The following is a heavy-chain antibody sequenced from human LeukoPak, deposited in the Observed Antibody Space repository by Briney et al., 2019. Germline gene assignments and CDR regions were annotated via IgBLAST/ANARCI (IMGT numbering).Heavy chain of an antibody. D-gene: IGHD6-19*01. Sequence: PGGSLRLSCAASGFTFSSYDMGWVRQAPGKGLEWVSAISDSGTRTYYADSVKGRFNISRDNFKNTLYLQMNSLRAGDTAVYYCAKDSRRTSGWYYFDYWGQGTLVTVSS. J-gene: IGHJ4*02. CDR1: GFTFSSYD. CDR2: ISDSGTRT. V-gene: IGHV3-23*01. CDR3: AKDSRRTSGWYYFDY.